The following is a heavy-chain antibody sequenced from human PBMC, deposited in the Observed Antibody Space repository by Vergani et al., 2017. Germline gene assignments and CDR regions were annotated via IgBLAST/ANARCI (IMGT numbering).Heavy chain of an antibody. J-gene: IGHJ4*02. V-gene: IGHV1-45*02. CDR3: ARGYSSSWYGDY. D-gene: IGHD6-13*01. Sequence: QMQLVQSGAEVKKTGSSVKVSCKASGYTFTYRYLHWVRQAPGQALEWMGWITPFNGNTNYAQKFQDRVTITRDRSMSTAYMELSSLRSEDTAMYYCARGYSSSWYGDYWGQGTLVTVSS. CDR1: GYTFTYRY. CDR2: ITPFNGNT.